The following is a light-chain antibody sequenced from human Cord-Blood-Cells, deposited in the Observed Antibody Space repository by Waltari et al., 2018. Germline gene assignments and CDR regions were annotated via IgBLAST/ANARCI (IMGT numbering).Light chain of an antibody. CDR3: QQYVSSPYT. V-gene: IGKV3-20*01. J-gene: IGKJ2*01. Sequence: IVLTQSPGTLSLPPGERATLSCRASQSVSSSYLVWYQQTPGQAPRLLIDGASSRATDIPDRFSGSGSGTDFTLTISRLEPEDFAVYYCQQYVSSPYTFGQGTKLEIK. CDR2: GAS. CDR1: QSVSSSY.